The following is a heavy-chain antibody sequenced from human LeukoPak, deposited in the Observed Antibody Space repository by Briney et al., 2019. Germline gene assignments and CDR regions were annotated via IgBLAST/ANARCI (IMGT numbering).Heavy chain of an antibody. CDR1: GFTISSSY. Sequence: LTGGSLRLSCAASGFTISSSYMSWVRQVPGKGLEWVSCIYGADTIYYADFVKDRFTISRDSNRNILYLQMNSLRAEDTAVYYCASGARGAYFDYWGQGTLVTVSS. J-gene: IGHJ4*02. D-gene: IGHD4-17*01. CDR2: IYGADTI. CDR3: ASGARGAYFDY. V-gene: IGHV3-66*01.